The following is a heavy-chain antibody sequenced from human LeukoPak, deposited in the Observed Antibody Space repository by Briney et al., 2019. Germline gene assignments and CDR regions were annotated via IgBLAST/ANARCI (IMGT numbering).Heavy chain of an antibody. CDR2: INPSGGST. D-gene: IGHD5-24*01. J-gene: IGHJ3*02. CDR3: ASFGSRDGYDAFDI. Sequence: EASVKVSCKASGYTFTSYYMHWVRQAPGQGLEWMGIINPSGGSTSYAQKFQGRVTMTRDMSTSTVYMELRSLRSDDTAVYYCASFGSRDGYDAFDIWGQGTMVTVSS. V-gene: IGHV1-46*01. CDR1: GYTFTSYY.